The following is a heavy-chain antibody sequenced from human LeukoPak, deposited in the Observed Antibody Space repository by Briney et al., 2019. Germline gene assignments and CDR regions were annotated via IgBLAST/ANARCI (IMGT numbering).Heavy chain of an antibody. CDR3: AKSGGYGLIDY. D-gene: IGHD6-25*01. Sequence: SETLSLTCNVSGVSISSSSYYWGWIRQPPGKGLEWIGSIYSSGRTCYNSSLKSRVTISIDTSKNQVSLKMSSVTAADTAVYYCAKSGGYGLIDYWGQGTLVTVSS. J-gene: IGHJ4*01. V-gene: IGHV4-39*01. CDR2: IYSSGRT. CDR1: GVSISSSSYY.